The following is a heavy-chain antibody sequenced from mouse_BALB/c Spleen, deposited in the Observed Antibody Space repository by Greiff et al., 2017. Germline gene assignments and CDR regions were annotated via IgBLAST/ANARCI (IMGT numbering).Heavy chain of an antibody. Sequence: DVKLVESGGGLVKPGGSLKLSCAASGFTFSSYAMSWVRQTPEKRLEWVASISSGGSTYYPDSVKGRFTISRDNARNILYLQMSSLRSEDTAMYYCARRGGYDGYFDYWGQGTTLTVSS. D-gene: IGHD2-2*01. CDR2: ISSGGST. J-gene: IGHJ2*01. CDR3: ARRGGYDGYFDY. CDR1: GFTFSSYA. V-gene: IGHV5-6-5*01.